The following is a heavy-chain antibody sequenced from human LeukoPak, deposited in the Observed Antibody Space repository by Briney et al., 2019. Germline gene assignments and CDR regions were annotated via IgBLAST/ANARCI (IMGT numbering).Heavy chain of an antibody. V-gene: IGHV4-61*02. Sequence: SETLSLTCTVSGGSISSGSYYWSWIRQPAGKGLEWIGRIYTSGSTNYNPSLKSRVTISVDTSKNQFSLKLSSVTAADTAVYYCARDGYSSSWQYYYYYMDVWGKGTTVTVSS. CDR3: ARDGYSSSWQYYYYYMDV. CDR1: GGSISSGSYY. D-gene: IGHD6-13*01. CDR2: IYTSGST. J-gene: IGHJ6*03.